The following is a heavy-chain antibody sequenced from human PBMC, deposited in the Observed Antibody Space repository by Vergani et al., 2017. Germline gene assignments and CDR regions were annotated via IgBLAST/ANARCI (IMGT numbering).Heavy chain of an antibody. CDR2: IYYSGST. Sequence: QLQLQESGPGLVKPSATLSLTCSVSCASIRSSNYSWGWIRQPPGKGLEWIASIYYSGSTYYNPSLKSRVTISVDTSKNQFSLKLSSVTAADTAVYFCARHSTVEWLVKLGWIDPWGQGILVTVSS. D-gene: IGHD6-19*01. V-gene: IGHV4-39*01. J-gene: IGHJ5*02. CDR3: ARHSTVEWLVKLGWIDP. CDR1: CASIRSSNYS.